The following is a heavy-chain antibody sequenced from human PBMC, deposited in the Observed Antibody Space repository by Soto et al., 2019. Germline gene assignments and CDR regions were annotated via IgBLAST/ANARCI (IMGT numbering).Heavy chain of an antibody. CDR1: GGSFSGYY. J-gene: IGHJ5*02. V-gene: IGHV4-34*01. CDR3: ARHVTTVTGVWFDP. CDR2: INHSGST. Sequence: PSETLSLTCAVYGGSFSGYYWSWIRQPPGKGLEWIGEINHSGSTNYNPSLKSRVTISVDTSKNQFSLKLSSVTAADTAVYYCARHVTTVTGVWFDPWGQGTLVTVSS. D-gene: IGHD4-4*01.